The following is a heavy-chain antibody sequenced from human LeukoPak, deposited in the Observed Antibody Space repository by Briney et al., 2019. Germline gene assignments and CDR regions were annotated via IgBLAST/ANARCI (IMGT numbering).Heavy chain of an antibody. D-gene: IGHD6-19*01. J-gene: IGHJ6*03. V-gene: IGHV4-4*07. CDR3: ARDLFRQWPHYYYYYMDV. Sequence: SETLSLTCTVSGGSISSYYWSWIRQPAGKGLEWIGRIYTSGSTNYNPSLKSRVTMSVDTSKNQFSLKLSSVTAADTAVYYCARDLFRQWPHYYYYYMDVWGKGTRSPSP. CDR2: IYTSGST. CDR1: GGSISSYY.